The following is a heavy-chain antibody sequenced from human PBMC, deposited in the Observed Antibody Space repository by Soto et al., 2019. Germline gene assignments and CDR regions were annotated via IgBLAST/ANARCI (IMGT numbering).Heavy chain of an antibody. CDR2: ISYDGSNK. D-gene: IGHD3-22*01. CDR3: AIDGYDSSGYYSDFDY. J-gene: IGHJ4*02. V-gene: IGHV3-30-3*01. CDR1: GFTFSSYA. Sequence: QVQLVASGGGVVQPGRSLRLSCAASGFTFSSYAMHWVRQAPGKGLEWVAVISYDGSNKYYADSVKGRFTITRDNSKNTLYLQMNSLRAEDTAVYYCAIDGYDSSGYYSDFDYWGQGILVAVSS.